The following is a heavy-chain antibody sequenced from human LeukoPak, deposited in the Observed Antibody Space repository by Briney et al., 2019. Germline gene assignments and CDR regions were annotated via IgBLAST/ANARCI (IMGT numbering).Heavy chain of an antibody. D-gene: IGHD4-17*01. J-gene: IGHJ6*03. Sequence: SETLSLTCTVSGLSISSYYWSWIRQPPGKGLEWIGYIYYSGSTNYNPSLKSRVTISVDTSKNQFSLKLSSVTAADAAVYYCARGYGDYYYYYMDVWGKGTTVTVSS. CDR3: ARGYGDYYYYYMDV. CDR2: IYYSGST. V-gene: IGHV4-59*01. CDR1: GLSISSYY.